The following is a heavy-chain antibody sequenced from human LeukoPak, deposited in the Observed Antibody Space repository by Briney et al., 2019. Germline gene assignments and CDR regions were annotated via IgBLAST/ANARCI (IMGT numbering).Heavy chain of an antibody. D-gene: IGHD3-3*01. CDR3: ARDLRLDERITIFGVVIDDY. J-gene: IGHJ4*02. V-gene: IGHV3-21*01. Sequence: PGGSLTLSCAASGFIFSDYSMNWVRQAPGKGLEWVSSISSSSSYIYYADSVKGRFTISRDNAKNSLYLQMNSLRAEDTAVYYCARDLRLDERITIFGVVIDDYWGQGTLVTVSS. CDR2: ISSSSSYI. CDR1: GFIFSDYS.